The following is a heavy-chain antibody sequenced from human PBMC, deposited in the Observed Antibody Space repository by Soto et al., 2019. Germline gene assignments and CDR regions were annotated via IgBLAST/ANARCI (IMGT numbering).Heavy chain of an antibody. V-gene: IGHV1-3*01. Sequence: ASVKVSCKASGYTFTSYAMHWVRQAPGQRLEWMGWINAGNGNTKYSQKFQGRVTISRDNSKNTLYLQMNSLRAEDTAVYYCARDSILTGRSDYWGQGTLVTVSS. D-gene: IGHD3-9*01. CDR1: GYTFTSYA. CDR2: INAGNGNT. CDR3: ARDSILTGRSDY. J-gene: IGHJ4*02.